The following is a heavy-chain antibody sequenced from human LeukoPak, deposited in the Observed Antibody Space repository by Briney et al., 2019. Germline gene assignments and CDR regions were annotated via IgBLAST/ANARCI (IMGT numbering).Heavy chain of an antibody. V-gene: IGHV3-21*01. D-gene: IGHD3-10*01. CDR1: GFTFSSYN. CDR2: ISSSSSYI. Sequence: PGGSLRLSCAASGFTFSSYNMNWVRQAPGKGLEWVSSISSSSSYIYYADSVKGRLTISRDNAKKSLYLQMNSLRVEDTAVYYCARSELGYNYYYMDVWGKGTTVTISS. J-gene: IGHJ6*03. CDR3: ARSELGYNYYYMDV.